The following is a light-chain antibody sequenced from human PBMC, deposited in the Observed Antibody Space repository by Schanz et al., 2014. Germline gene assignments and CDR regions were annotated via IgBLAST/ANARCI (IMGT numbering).Light chain of an antibody. CDR3: SSYAGSNNLV. CDR1: TSDVGAYNY. Sequence: QSVLTQPPSASGSLGQSVTISCTGTTSDVGAYNYVSWYQQHPGKAPKLMIYEVSKRPSGVPDRFSGSKSGNTASLTVSGXQAEDENDYYCSSYAGSNNLVFGGGTKLTV. V-gene: IGLV2-8*01. CDR2: EVS. J-gene: IGLJ3*02.